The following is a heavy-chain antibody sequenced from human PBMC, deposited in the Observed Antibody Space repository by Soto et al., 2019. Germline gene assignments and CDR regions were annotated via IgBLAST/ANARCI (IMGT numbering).Heavy chain of an antibody. D-gene: IGHD5-12*01. Sequence: PGGSLRLSCATSGFTFSSYSMNWVRQAPGKGLEWVSSISSSSSYIYYADSVKGRFTISRDNAKNSLYLQMNSLRSVDTAVYYCARRYSGYDPYMDVWGKGTTVTVSS. J-gene: IGHJ6*03. CDR1: GFTFSSYS. V-gene: IGHV3-21*01. CDR3: ARRYSGYDPYMDV. CDR2: ISSSSSYI.